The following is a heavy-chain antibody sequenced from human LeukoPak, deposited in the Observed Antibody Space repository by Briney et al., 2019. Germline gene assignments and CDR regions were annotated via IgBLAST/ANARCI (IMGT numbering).Heavy chain of an antibody. V-gene: IGHV4-38-2*01. Sequence: SETLSLTCAVSGYSISSGYYWGWIRQPPGKGLEWIGSISHSGSTYYNPSLKSRVTISVDTSKNQFSLKLSSVTAADTAVYYCARGDGGNYYDSSSAGQGTAIKYYFDYWGQGTLVTVSS. CDR2: ISHSGST. D-gene: IGHD3-22*01. CDR3: ARGDGGNYYDSSSAGQGTAIKYYFDY. J-gene: IGHJ4*02. CDR1: GYSISSGYY.